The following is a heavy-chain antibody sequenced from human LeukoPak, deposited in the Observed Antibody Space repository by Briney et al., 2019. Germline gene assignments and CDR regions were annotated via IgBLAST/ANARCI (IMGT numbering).Heavy chain of an antibody. CDR2: ISYDGSNK. J-gene: IGHJ4*02. CDR3: ARDLESEPGQGPDY. D-gene: IGHD1-14*01. V-gene: IGHV3-30-3*01. Sequence: GRSLRLSCAASGFTFSTYAMHWVRQVPGKGLEWVAVISYDGSNKYCADSVKGRFTISRDNSKNTLYLQMNSLRGEDTGVYYCARDLESEPGQGPDYWGQGTLVTVSS. CDR1: GFTFSTYA.